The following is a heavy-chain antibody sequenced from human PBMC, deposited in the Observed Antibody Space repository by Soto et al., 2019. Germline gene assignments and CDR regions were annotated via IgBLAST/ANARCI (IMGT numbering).Heavy chain of an antibody. J-gene: IGHJ4*02. V-gene: IGHV3-30*18. CDR1: GFTFSSYG. D-gene: IGHD3-22*01. CDR2: ISYEGSNK. Sequence: QVQLVESGGGVVQPGRSLRLSCAASGFTFSSYGMHWVRQAPGKGLEWVAVISYEGSNKYYADSVKGQFTISRDNSNNPLYLQMNSLRAEDTAVYYCAKDSSMFVVVIDYWGQGTLVTVSS. CDR3: AKDSSMFVVVIDY.